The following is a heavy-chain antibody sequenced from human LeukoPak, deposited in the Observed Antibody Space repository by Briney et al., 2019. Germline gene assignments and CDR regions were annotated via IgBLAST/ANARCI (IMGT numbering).Heavy chain of an antibody. D-gene: IGHD3-22*01. CDR1: GGSFSGYY. CDR2: INHSGST. J-gene: IGHJ3*02. Sequence: PSETLSLTCAVYGGSFSGYYWSWIRQPPGKGLEWIGEINHSGSTNYNPSLKSRVTISVDTSKNQFSLKLSSVTAADTAVYYCARLPQDYYDSSGYYFAFDIWGQGTMVTASS. CDR3: ARLPQDYYDSSGYYFAFDI. V-gene: IGHV4-34*01.